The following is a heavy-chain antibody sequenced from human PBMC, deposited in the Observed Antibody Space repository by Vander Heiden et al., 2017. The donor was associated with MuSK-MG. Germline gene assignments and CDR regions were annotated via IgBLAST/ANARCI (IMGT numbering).Heavy chain of an antibody. Sequence: EVQLVQSGAEVKKPGESLKISCKGSGYSFTSYWIGWVRQMPGKGLEWMGIIYPGDSDTRYSPSFQGQVTISANKSISTAYLQWSSLKASDTAMYYCARRPGLSPRSYYGSGSYDPFDYWGQGTLVTVSS. V-gene: IGHV5-51*01. CDR2: IYPGDSDT. CDR3: ARRPGLSPRSYYGSGSYDPFDY. D-gene: IGHD3-10*01. J-gene: IGHJ4*02. CDR1: GYSFTSYW.